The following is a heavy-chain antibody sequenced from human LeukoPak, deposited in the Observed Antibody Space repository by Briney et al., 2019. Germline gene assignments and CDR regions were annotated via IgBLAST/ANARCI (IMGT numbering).Heavy chain of an antibody. V-gene: IGHV1-18*01. J-gene: IGHJ4*02. CDR1: GYTFTSYG. Sequence: GASVKVSCKAFGYTFTSYGISWVRQAPGQGLEWMGWISAYNGNTNYAQKLQGRVTMTTDTSTSTAYMELRSLRSDDKAVYYCSRDVDTAMVSSDYWGQGTLVTVSS. CDR2: ISAYNGNT. CDR3: SRDVDTAMVSSDY. D-gene: IGHD5-18*01.